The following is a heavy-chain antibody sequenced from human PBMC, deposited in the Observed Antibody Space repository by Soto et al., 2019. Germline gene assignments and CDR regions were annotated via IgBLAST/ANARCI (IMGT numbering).Heavy chain of an antibody. D-gene: IGHD3-22*01. V-gene: IGHV5-51*01. J-gene: IGHJ5*02. CDR1: GYRFTSYW. CDR2: IFPSDSDT. CDR3: ASTDKSGCFTLFDP. Sequence: PGESLKISCRTSGYRFTSYWIAWVRQMPGKGLEWLGIIFPSDSDTRYSPSFEGQVTISADRSTSTVFLQWASLKASDTAVYFCASTDKSGCFTLFDPWGQGTLVTVFS.